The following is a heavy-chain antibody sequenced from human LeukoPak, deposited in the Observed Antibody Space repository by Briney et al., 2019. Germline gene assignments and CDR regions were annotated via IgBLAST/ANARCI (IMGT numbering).Heavy chain of an antibody. J-gene: IGHJ4*02. D-gene: IGHD3-22*01. Sequence: GRSLRLSCAASGFTVSSYAMRWVRQAPGKGLEWVAVISYDGSNKYYADSVKGRFTISRDNSKNTLYLQMNSLRAEDTAVYYCARDAHYYYDSSGYYIAAGLDYWGQGTLVTVSS. CDR3: ARDAHYYYDSSGYYIAAGLDY. CDR1: GFTVSSYA. CDR2: ISYDGSNK. V-gene: IGHV3-30*04.